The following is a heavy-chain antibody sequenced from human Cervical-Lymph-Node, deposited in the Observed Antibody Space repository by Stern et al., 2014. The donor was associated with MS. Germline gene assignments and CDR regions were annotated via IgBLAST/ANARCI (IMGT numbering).Heavy chain of an antibody. J-gene: IGHJ4*02. CDR1: GFKFSIYW. CDR3: ARQTTAWASDV. V-gene: IGHV5-51*01. D-gene: IGHD1-14*01. Sequence: EVQLVQSGAELIRPGESLKISCKGSGFKFSIYWIAWVRQMPGKGLEWMGIIYPGASETIYSPSFQGQVPMSADKSTSTAYLQWSSLNASDTAMYFCARQTTAWASDVWGQGTLVTVSS. CDR2: IYPGASET.